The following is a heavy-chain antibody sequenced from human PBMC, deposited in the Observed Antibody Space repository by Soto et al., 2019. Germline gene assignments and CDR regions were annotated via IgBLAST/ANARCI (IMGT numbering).Heavy chain of an antibody. D-gene: IGHD2-2*01. V-gene: IGHV3-30*18. Sequence: HGGSLRLSCVGSGFTFSSYGMHWVRQAPGKGLECVAVISDTGSSHYYAASVEGRFTISRENSKNTLSLHMDRLRVEDTAVYYCAKDRGGDCPDNSCYFGADYWGQGTPVTVSS. J-gene: IGHJ4*02. CDR1: GFTFSSYG. CDR2: ISDTGSSH. CDR3: AKDRGGDCPDNSCYFGADY.